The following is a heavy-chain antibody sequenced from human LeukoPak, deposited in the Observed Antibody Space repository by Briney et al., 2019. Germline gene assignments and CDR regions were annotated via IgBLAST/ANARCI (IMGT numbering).Heavy chain of an antibody. CDR2: IRYDGSHK. J-gene: IGHJ4*02. CDR3: AKDRRHYYDRSGSFDS. CDR1: GFTFISYG. Sequence: GGSLRLSCAASGFTFISYGMHWVRQAPGKGLEWVAFIRYDGSHKVYADSVKGRFTISRDQSKKTLYMQMNSLRTEDTAMYYCAKDRRHYYDRSGSFDSWGQGTLVTVSS. V-gene: IGHV3-30*02. D-gene: IGHD3-22*01.